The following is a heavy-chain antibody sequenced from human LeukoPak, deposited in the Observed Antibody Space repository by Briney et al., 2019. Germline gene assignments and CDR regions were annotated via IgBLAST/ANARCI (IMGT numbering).Heavy chain of an antibody. J-gene: IGHJ6*02. Sequence: RGCLRLSCAASGFTFTSYAMSCGCEAPREGLGWGSAISGSGGSTYYTDSVKGRFTISRDNSQNTLYLQMNSLRADDTAVYYCAKETTGMDVWGQGTTVTVSS. D-gene: IGHD1-7*01. V-gene: IGHV3-23*01. CDR3: AKETTGMDV. CDR1: GFTFTSYA. CDR2: ISGSGGST.